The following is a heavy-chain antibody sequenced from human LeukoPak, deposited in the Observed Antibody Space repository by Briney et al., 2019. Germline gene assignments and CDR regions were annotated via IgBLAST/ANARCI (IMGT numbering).Heavy chain of an antibody. CDR1: GGSISSYY. CDR3: ARTLYYYDSNGYKYYFDK. D-gene: IGHD3-22*01. J-gene: IGHJ4*02. CDR2: IYGSGST. V-gene: IGHV4-59*08. Sequence: PSETLSLTCTVSGGSISSYYWSWIRQPPGKGLEWIGHIYGSGSTNYNPSLKSRVTLSVDTFKNQFSLKLSSVTAADTAVYYCARTLYYYDSNGYKYYFDKWGQGTLVTVSS.